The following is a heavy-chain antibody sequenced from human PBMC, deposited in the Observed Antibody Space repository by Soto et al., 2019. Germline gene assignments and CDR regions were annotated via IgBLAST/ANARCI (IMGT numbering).Heavy chain of an antibody. Sequence: EVQLLESGGGLVQPGGSLRLSCAASGFTFSSYAMSWVRQAPGKGLEWVSAISGSGGSTYYADSVKGRFTISRDNSKNTLYLQMNSLRAEDTAVYYCATSPVRGYSYGCGYFDLGGRGTLVTVSS. CDR1: GFTFSSYA. CDR3: ATSPVRGYSYGCGYFDL. D-gene: IGHD5-18*01. V-gene: IGHV3-23*01. CDR2: ISGSGGST. J-gene: IGHJ2*01.